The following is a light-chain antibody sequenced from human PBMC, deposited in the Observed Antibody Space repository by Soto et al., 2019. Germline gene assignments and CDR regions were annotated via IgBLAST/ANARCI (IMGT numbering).Light chain of an antibody. J-gene: IGKJ5*01. CDR1: ECVSRN. CDR3: QQYTSWPPIT. V-gene: IGKV3-15*01. Sequence: EVVMSQSPATLSVSPGERATLSCRASECVSRNIAWYQQKPGQAPRLLIYDASTRATGIPDRFSGGGSGTEFTLTISSLQSEDFVVYYCQQYTSWPPITFGQGTRLEIK. CDR2: DAS.